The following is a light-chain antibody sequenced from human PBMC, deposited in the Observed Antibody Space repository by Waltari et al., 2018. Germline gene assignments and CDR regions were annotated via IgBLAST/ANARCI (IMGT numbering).Light chain of an antibody. V-gene: IGLV2-8*01. Sequence: QSALTQPPTASGSPGQSITISCTGISTDVEGYDPFFWYQQHPGKAPNLFIYEVTKRPSGVPDRFSGSKSDNTASLAVSGLQAEDEADYYCSSYAGGSSLMFGGGTKLTVL. CDR2: EVT. J-gene: IGLJ3*02. CDR3: SSYAGGSSLM. CDR1: STDVEGYDP.